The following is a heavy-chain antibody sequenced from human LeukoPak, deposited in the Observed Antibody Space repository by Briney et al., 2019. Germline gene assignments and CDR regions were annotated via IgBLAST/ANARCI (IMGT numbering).Heavy chain of an antibody. CDR2: ISAYNGNT. J-gene: IGHJ4*02. CDR3: ARDETGTNFGQVFDY. V-gene: IGHV1-18*01. D-gene: IGHD1-7*01. Sequence: ASVKVSCKASGYTFTSYGISWVRQAPGQGLEWMGWISAYNGNTNYAQKLQGRVTMTADTSTSTAYMELRSLRSDDTAVYYCARDETGTNFGQVFDYWGQGTLVTVSS. CDR1: GYTFTSYG.